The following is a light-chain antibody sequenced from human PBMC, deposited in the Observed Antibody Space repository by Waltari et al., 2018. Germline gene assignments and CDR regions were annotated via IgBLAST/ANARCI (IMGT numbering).Light chain of an antibody. V-gene: IGKV3-11*01. CDR3: QQRGNWPLT. J-gene: IGKJ4*01. Sequence: EIVLTQFPATLSLSPGERAPLSCRACQSVSSYLAWYQQNPGQAPRLLIYDVSNRATGIPARFSGSGSGTDFTLTISSLESEDFAVYYCQQRGNWPLTFGGGTKVEIK. CDR1: QSVSSY. CDR2: DVS.